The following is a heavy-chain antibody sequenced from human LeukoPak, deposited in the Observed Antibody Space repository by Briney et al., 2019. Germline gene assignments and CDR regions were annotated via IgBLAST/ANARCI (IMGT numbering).Heavy chain of an antibody. CDR1: GYRFTAYH. Sequence: ASVKVSCKSSGYRFTAYHLHWVRQAPGQRPEWVGWINPTTGTSKCAQQFQGRVTLTRDTSISTAYMDLSSLTSDDAAVYYCARGKFDCNVDCYDLWGPGTLVTVSS. D-gene: IGHD3-9*01. CDR3: ARGKFDCNVDCYDL. V-gene: IGHV1-2*02. CDR2: INPTTGTS. J-gene: IGHJ4*02.